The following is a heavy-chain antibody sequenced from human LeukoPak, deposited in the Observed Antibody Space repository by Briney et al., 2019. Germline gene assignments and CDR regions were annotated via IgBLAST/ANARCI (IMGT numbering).Heavy chain of an antibody. D-gene: IGHD1-26*01. CDR1: GFTFSSYA. V-gene: IGHV3-23*01. CDR2: ISGSGGTT. J-gene: IGHJ5*02. Sequence: PGGSLRLSCAASGFTFSSYAMSWVRQAPGKGLDWVSAISGSGGTTYYADFVKGRLTISRDNSKHTVYLEMNSLRAEDTAVYYCAKFRDSGSPRGGFDPWGQGTLVTVSS. CDR3: AKFRDSGSPRGGFDP.